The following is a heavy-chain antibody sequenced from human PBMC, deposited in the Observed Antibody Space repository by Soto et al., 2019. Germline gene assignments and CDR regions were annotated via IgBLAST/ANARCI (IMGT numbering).Heavy chain of an antibody. CDR1: GGSFSGYY. V-gene: IGHV4-34*01. Sequence: SETLSLTCAVYGGSFSGYYWSWIRQPPGKGLEWIGEINHSGSTNYNPSLKSRVTMSLDTSKNQFSLKLTSVTAADTAVYYCARGGSNDWQVDFDIWVQGTMVSVS. J-gene: IGHJ3*02. CDR2: INHSGST. CDR3: ARGGSNDWQVDFDI. D-gene: IGHD3-9*01.